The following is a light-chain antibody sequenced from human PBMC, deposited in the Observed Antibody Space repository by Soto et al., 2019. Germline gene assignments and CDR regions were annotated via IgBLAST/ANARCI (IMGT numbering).Light chain of an antibody. Sequence: EIVMTQSPATLSVSPGERATLSCRASQSVSSNLAWYQQKPGQAPRLLIYGASTRATGIPARFSGSGSGTAFTLTISSLQSEGFAVYCCQQYNNWPPGTFGQGTKVEIK. V-gene: IGKV3-15*01. CDR3: QQYNNWPPGT. CDR1: QSVSSN. CDR2: GAS. J-gene: IGKJ1*01.